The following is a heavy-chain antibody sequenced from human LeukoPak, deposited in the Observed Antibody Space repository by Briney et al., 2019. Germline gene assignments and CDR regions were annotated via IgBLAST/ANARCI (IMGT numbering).Heavy chain of an antibody. CDR3: ARTSYYDILTGYYWFGP. CDR2: IYYSGST. D-gene: IGHD3-9*01. V-gene: IGHV4-59*01. CDR1: GGSISSYY. J-gene: IGHJ5*02. Sequence: SETLSLTCTVSGGSISSYYWSWIRQPPGKGLEWIGYIYYSGSTNYNPSLKSRVTISVDTSKNQFSLKLSSVTAADTAVYYCARTSYYDILTGYYWFGPWGQGTLVTVSS.